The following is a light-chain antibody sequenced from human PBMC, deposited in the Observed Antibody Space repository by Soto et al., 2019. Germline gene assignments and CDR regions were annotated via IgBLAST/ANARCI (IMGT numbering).Light chain of an antibody. V-gene: IGLV2-23*02. Sequence: QSALTQPASVSGSPGQSITISCTGTSSDVGSHNFVSWYQQHPGKAPELMIYEVSKRPAGVSNRVSGSKSGNTASLPISGLQAEDEADYYCYSYVGSISFGGGTKVTVL. CDR1: SSDVGSHNF. CDR3: YSYVGSIS. J-gene: IGLJ2*01. CDR2: EVS.